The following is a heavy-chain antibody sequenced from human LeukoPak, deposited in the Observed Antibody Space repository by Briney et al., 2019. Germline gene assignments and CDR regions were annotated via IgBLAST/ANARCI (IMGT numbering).Heavy chain of an antibody. Sequence: GGSLRLSCAASGFTFSNYAMSWVRQAPGKGLKWVSAISGSDGSTNYADSVKGRFTISRDNSKNTLYPQMNSLRAEDTAVYYCAKGGAARFDYWGQGTLVTVSS. V-gene: IGHV3-23*01. CDR1: GFTFSNYA. CDR2: ISGSDGST. CDR3: AKGGAARFDY. D-gene: IGHD5-18*01. J-gene: IGHJ4*02.